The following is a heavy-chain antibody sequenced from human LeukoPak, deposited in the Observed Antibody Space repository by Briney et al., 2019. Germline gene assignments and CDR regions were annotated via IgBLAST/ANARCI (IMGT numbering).Heavy chain of an antibody. V-gene: IGHV1-46*01. Sequence: ASVKVSCKASGYTFTSYYMHWVRQVPGQGLEWMGIINPSGGSTSYAQKFQGRVTMTRDTSTSTVYMALSSLRSEDTAVYYCARVPHIAAAGDYWGQGTLVTVSS. CDR3: ARVPHIAAAGDY. J-gene: IGHJ4*02. CDR1: GYTFTSYY. CDR2: INPSGGST. D-gene: IGHD6-13*01.